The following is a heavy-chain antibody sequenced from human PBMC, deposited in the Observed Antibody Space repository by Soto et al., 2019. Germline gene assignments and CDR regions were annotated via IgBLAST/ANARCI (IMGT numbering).Heavy chain of an antibody. D-gene: IGHD6-19*01. J-gene: IGHJ4*02. CDR3: AKRREDSAGWHEFDY. V-gene: IGHV3-23*01. CDR1: GVPLRSYV. Sequence: AGGSLRLSCAVSGVPLRSYVMSWVRQAPGKGLEWVATIGGSGGSTVYADSVKGRFTISRDNSKYTLYLQMNSLRAEDTAVYYCAKRREDSAGWHEFDYWGPGTLVTVSS. CDR2: IGGSGGST.